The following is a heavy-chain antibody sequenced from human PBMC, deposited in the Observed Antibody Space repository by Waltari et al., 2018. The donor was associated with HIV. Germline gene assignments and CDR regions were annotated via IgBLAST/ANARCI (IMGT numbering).Heavy chain of an antibody. CDR1: GGTFSSYT. CDR3: ARDFTDGLFWY. Sequence: QVQLVQSGAEVKKPGSSVKVSCKASGGTFSSYTISWVRQAPGQGLEWMGRIIPILGIANYAQKFQGRVTITADKSTSTAYMELSSLRSEDTAVYYCARDFTDGLFWYWGQGTLVTVSS. CDR2: IIPILGIA. D-gene: IGHD3-3*01. J-gene: IGHJ4*02. V-gene: IGHV1-69*08.